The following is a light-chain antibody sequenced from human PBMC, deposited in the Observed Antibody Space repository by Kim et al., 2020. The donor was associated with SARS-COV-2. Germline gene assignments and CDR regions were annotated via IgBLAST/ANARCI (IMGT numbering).Light chain of an antibody. CDR3: QQHNSYPLT. J-gene: IGKJ4*01. CDR1: QSISRW. Sequence: ASVEDRVTSTCRANQSISRWLAWYQQKAGKAPKLMIYAVSSLESGVPSRCSGSGSGTEFPLTISSLQPDDFATYYSQQHNSYPLTFGGGTKVDIK. V-gene: IGKV1-5*01. CDR2: AVS.